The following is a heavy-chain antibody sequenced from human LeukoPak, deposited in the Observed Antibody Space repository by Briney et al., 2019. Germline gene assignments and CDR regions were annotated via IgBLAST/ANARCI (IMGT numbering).Heavy chain of an antibody. J-gene: IGHJ4*02. CDR1: GFTFSSSA. CDR2: ISGSGGST. Sequence: GSLRLSCAASGFTFSSSAMSWVRQAPGKGLEWVSAISGSGGSTYYADSVKGRFTISRDNSKNTLYLQMNSLRAEDTAVYYCAKDYYYYDSSGSVDYWGQGTLVTVSS. D-gene: IGHD3-22*01. CDR3: AKDYYYYDSSGSVDY. V-gene: IGHV3-23*01.